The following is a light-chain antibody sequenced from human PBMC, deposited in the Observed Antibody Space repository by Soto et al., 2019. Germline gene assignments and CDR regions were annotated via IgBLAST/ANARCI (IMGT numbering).Light chain of an antibody. CDR1: QRIGNW. Sequence: DIQVTQSPASVSASVGDRVTITCRASQRIGNWLAWYQQKPGKAPKHLIYAASSLQTGVPSRFSDSGSGTDFTLTIRNLQPEDVANYYCQQADSFPRTFGQGTKVENK. J-gene: IGKJ1*01. CDR2: AAS. V-gene: IGKV1-12*01. CDR3: QQADSFPRT.